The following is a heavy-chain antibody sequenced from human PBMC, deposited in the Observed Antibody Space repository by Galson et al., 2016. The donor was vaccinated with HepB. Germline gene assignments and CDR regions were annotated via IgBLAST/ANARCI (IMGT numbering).Heavy chain of an antibody. CDR1: GFIFSKYV. D-gene: IGHD1-26*01. CDR2: IHHSGST. Sequence: SLRLSCAASGFIFSKYVMSWVRQAPGKGLEWIGEIHHSGSTKYNPSLKSRVTISVDKSKNQFSLKLSSVTAADTAVYYCARLGEGAGGSYYEDYWGQGTLVTVSS. V-gene: IGHV4-4*02. J-gene: IGHJ4*02. CDR3: ARLGEGAGGSYYEDY.